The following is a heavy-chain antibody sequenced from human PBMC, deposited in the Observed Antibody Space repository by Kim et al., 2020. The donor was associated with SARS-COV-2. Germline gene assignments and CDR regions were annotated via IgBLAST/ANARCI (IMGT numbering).Heavy chain of an antibody. V-gene: IGHV4-59*01. D-gene: IGHD2-15*01. CDR1: GGSISSYY. Sequence: SETLSLTCTVSGGSISSYYWSWIRQPQGKGLEWIGYISYSGSTNYNPSLKSRVTISVDTSKNQFSLKLSSVTAADTAVYYCARDLMVAGTYAFDIWGQGTMVTVSS. J-gene: IGHJ3*02. CDR2: ISYSGST. CDR3: ARDLMVAGTYAFDI.